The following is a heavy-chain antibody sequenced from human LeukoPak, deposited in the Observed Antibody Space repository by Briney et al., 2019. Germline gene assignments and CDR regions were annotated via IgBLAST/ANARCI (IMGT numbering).Heavy chain of an antibody. CDR2: INSDGSST. J-gene: IGHJ4*02. CDR1: GFTFRFTGYW. CDR3: ARVLGGDSRGYFDY. Sequence: SGGSLRLSCAASGFTFRFTGYWMHWVRQAPGTGLVWVSRINSDGSSTTYADSVKGRFTISRDYATNTLYLQMNSLRAEDTAVYYCARVLGGDSRGYFDYWGQGTLVTVSS. D-gene: IGHD2-21*02. V-gene: IGHV3-74*03.